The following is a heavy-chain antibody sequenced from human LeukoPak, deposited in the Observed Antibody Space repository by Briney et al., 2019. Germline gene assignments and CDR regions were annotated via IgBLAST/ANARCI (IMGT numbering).Heavy chain of an antibody. V-gene: IGHV1-2*02. Sequence: GASVKVSCKASGYTFTGYYMHWVRQAPGQGLEWMGWINPNSGGTNYTQKFQGRVTTTRDTSISTAYMELSRLRSDDTAVYYCARDLVVGYCSGGSCYSGLYYFDYWGQGTLVTVSS. CDR1: GYTFTGYY. D-gene: IGHD2-15*01. CDR3: ARDLVVGYCSGGSCYSGLYYFDY. CDR2: INPNSGGT. J-gene: IGHJ4*02.